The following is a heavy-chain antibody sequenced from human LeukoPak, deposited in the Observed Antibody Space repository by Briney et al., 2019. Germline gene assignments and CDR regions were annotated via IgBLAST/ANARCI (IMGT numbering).Heavy chain of an antibody. CDR2: ISYDGSNK. J-gene: IGHJ6*03. CDR1: GLTVSSCA. CDR3: ARDPVLSGGFYMDV. V-gene: IGHV3-30*11. D-gene: IGHD3-10*01. Sequence: GPSLRPSCAAAGLTVSSCAIHCVRQLPGKGLEWVAVISYDGSNKYYADSVKGPFTISRDTSETTLYLQMDSVRAEDTAVYYCARDPVLSGGFYMDVWGKGTTVTVSS.